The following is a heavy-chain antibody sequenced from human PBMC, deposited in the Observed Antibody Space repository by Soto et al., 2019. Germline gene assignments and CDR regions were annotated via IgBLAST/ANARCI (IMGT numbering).Heavy chain of an antibody. Sequence: SETLSLTCAVYGGSFSGYYWSWIRQPPGKGLEWIGEINHSGSTNYNPSLKSRVTISVDTSKNQFSLKLSSVTAADTAVYYCARMAGGDIVVVPAAIPAPTMGGFDYWGQGNLVT. CDR1: GGSFSGYY. CDR2: INHSGST. D-gene: IGHD2-2*02. J-gene: IGHJ4*02. CDR3: ARMAGGDIVVVPAAIPAPTMGGFDY. V-gene: IGHV4-34*01.